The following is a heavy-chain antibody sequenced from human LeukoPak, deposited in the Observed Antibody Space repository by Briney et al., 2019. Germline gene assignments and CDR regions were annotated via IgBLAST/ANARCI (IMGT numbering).Heavy chain of an antibody. J-gene: IGHJ4*02. Sequence: ASVKVSCKASGYTFTSYDINWVRQATGQGLEWMGWMNPNSGNTGYAQKFQGRVTMTRNTSISTAYVELSSLRSEDTAVYYCARGRPYCGGDCYSFDYWGQGTLVTVSS. CDR1: GYTFTSYD. D-gene: IGHD2-21*02. V-gene: IGHV1-8*01. CDR3: ARGRPYCGGDCYSFDY. CDR2: MNPNSGNT.